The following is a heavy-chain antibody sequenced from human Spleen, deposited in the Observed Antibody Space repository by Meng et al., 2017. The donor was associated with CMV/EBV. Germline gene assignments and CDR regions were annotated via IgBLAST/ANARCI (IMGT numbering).Heavy chain of an antibody. J-gene: IGHJ6*02. CDR2: IYHSGST. V-gene: IGHV4-39*07. CDR1: GGSISSISYF. CDR3: ARCITMVSPVDGMDV. D-gene: IGHD3-10*01. Sequence: SETLSLTCSVSGGSISSISYFWGWIRQPPGKGLEWIGDIYHSGSTNYNPSLKSRVTISVDKSKNLFSLKVRSVTAADTAVYYCARCITMVSPVDGMDVGGQGTTVTVSS.